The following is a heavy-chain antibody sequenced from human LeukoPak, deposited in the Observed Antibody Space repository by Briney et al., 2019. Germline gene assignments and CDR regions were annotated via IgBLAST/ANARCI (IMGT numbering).Heavy chain of an antibody. V-gene: IGHV3-23*01. CDR1: GFIFTNYG. J-gene: IGHJ5*02. CDR2: ITGSGTNT. D-gene: IGHD6-13*01. CDR3: VKSPGTAARNWFDP. Sequence: GGSLRLSCAAPGFIFTNYGFSWVRQAPGKGLGWVSGITGSGTNTYYADSVKGRFTISRDNSKNTLCLQMSTLRDEDTAVYYCVKSPGTAARNWFDPWGQGTLVTVSS.